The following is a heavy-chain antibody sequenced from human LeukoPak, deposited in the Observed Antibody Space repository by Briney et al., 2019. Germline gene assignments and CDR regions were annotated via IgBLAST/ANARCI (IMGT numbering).Heavy chain of an antibody. Sequence: ASVKVSCKASGYTFTGYYMHWVRQAPGQGLEWMGWINPNSGGTNYARKFQGRVTMTRDTSISTAYMELSRLGSDDTAVYYCARAAGALGVFDYWGQGTLVTVSS. CDR2: INPNSGGT. J-gene: IGHJ4*02. V-gene: IGHV1-2*02. D-gene: IGHD1-26*01. CDR3: ARAAGALGVFDY. CDR1: GYTFTGYY.